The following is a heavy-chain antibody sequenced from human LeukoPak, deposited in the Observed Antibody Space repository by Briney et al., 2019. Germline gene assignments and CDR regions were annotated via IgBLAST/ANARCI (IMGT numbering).Heavy chain of an antibody. CDR2: IDEDGKTI. Sequence: HPGGSLRLSCAASGFTFNSYWMHWVRQAPGKGLVWVSRIDEDGKTIDYADSVKGRFTISRDNAKDTLYPQMSSLRDEDTAVYYCVSDLCGGDDQWGRGTLVTVSS. V-gene: IGHV3-74*01. CDR3: VSDLCGGDDQ. CDR1: GFTFNSYW. D-gene: IGHD3-3*01. J-gene: IGHJ5*02.